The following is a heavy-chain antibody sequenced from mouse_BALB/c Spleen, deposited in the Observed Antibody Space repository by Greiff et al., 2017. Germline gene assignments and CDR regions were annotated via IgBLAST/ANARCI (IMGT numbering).Heavy chain of an antibody. CDR3: ARDRYDGDAMDY. V-gene: IGHV7-3*02. Sequence: EVNLVESGGGLVQPGGSLRLSCATSGFTFTDYYMSWVRQPPGKALEWLGFIRNKANGYTTEYSASVKGRFTISRDNSQSILYLQMNTLRAEDSATYYCARDRYDGDAMDYWGQGTSVTVSS. J-gene: IGHJ4*01. CDR1: GFTFTDYY. D-gene: IGHD2-14*01. CDR2: IRNKANGYTT.